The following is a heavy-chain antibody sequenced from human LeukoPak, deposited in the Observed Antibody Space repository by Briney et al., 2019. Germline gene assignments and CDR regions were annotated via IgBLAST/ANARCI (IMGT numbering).Heavy chain of an antibody. V-gene: IGHV3-33*01. J-gene: IGHJ6*02. Sequence: GRSLRLSCAASGFTFSSYGMHWVRQAPGKGLEWVAVIWYDGSNKYYADSVKGRFTISRDNSKNTLYLQMNSLRAEDTAVYYCARYDARYGMDVWGQGTTVTVSS. D-gene: IGHD1-1*01. CDR2: IWYDGSNK. CDR1: GFTFSSYG. CDR3: ARYDARYGMDV.